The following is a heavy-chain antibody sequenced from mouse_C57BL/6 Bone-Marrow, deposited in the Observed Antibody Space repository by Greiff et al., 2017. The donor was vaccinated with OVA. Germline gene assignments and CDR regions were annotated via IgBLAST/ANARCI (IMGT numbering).Heavy chain of an antibody. CDR3: TRGGITTVVADY. Sequence: VHVKQSGTVLARPGASVKMSCKTSGYTFTSYWMHWVKQRPGQGLEWIGAIYPGNSDTSYNQKFKGKAKLTAVTSASTAYMELSSLTNEDSAVYYCTRGGITTVVADYWGQGTTLTVSS. CDR1: GYTFTSYW. V-gene: IGHV1-5*01. D-gene: IGHD1-1*01. CDR2: IYPGNSDT. J-gene: IGHJ2*01.